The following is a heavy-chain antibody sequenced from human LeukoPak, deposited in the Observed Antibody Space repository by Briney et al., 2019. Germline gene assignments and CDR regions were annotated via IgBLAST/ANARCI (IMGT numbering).Heavy chain of an antibody. D-gene: IGHD5-24*01. J-gene: IGHJ4*02. CDR3: AKVEGWLQGAVDY. CDR2: ISGSGCST. CDR1: GFTFSSYA. V-gene: IGHV3-23*01. Sequence: SGGSLRLSCAASGFTFSSYAMSWVRQSPGKGLEWVSAISGSGCSTYYADSVKGRFTISRDNSKNTLYLQMNSMSAEATAVYSCAKVEGWLQGAVDYWGQGTLVTVSS.